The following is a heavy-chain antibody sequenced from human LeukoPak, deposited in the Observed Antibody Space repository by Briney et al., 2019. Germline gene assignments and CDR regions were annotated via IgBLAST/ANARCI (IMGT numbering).Heavy chain of an antibody. V-gene: IGHV4-39*07. D-gene: IGHD3-3*01. Sequence: PSETLSLTCTVSGGSISSSSYYWGWIRQPPGKGLEWIGSIYYSGSTYYNPSLKSRVTISVDTSKNQFSLKLSSATAADTAVYYCARAPYDFWSGYYGGLYFDYWGQGTLVTVSS. CDR1: GGSISSSSYY. CDR3: ARAPYDFWSGYYGGLYFDY. J-gene: IGHJ4*02. CDR2: IYYSGST.